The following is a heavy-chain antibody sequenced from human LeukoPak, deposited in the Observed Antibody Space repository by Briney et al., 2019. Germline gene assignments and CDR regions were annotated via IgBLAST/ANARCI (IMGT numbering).Heavy chain of an antibody. J-gene: IGHJ5*02. CDR1: GFTFSSYS. D-gene: IGHD6-6*01. CDR3: ARGSSSFGNWFDP. CDR2: ISSSSSYI. V-gene: IGHV3-21*01. Sequence: GGSLRLSCAASGFTFSSYSMNWVRQAPGKGLEWVSSISSSSSYIYYADSVKGRFTISRDNAKNSLYLQMNSLRAEDTAVYCCARGSSSFGNWFDPWGQGTLVTVSS.